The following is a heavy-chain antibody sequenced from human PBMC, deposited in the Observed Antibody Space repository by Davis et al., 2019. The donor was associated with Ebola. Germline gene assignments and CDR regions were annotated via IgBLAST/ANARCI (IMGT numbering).Heavy chain of an antibody. CDR3: ARASPSGSYPYYYGMDV. CDR2: ISSSSSYI. J-gene: IGHJ6*02. CDR1: GFTFRSYS. D-gene: IGHD1-26*01. Sequence: ESLKISCAASGFTFRSYSMNWVRQAPGKGLGWVSSISSSSSYIYYADSVKGRFTISRDNAKNSLYLQMNSLRAEDTAVNYCARASPSGSYPYYYGMDVWGQGTTVTVSS. V-gene: IGHV3-21*01.